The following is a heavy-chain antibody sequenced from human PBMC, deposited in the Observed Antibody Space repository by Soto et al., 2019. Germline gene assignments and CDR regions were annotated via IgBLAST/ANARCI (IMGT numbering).Heavy chain of an antibody. Sequence: QSGGSLRLSCAASGFPFSMYAMIWVRQAPGKGLEWVSSISGSVDRTYYADSVKGRFTISRDNSKKTVYLEMSSLRVEDTAVYHCAKSPSRAPYGMDVWGQGTTVTVSS. CDR1: GFPFSMYA. J-gene: IGHJ6*02. V-gene: IGHV3-23*01. CDR2: ISGSVDRT. CDR3: AKSPSRAPYGMDV. D-gene: IGHD6-6*01.